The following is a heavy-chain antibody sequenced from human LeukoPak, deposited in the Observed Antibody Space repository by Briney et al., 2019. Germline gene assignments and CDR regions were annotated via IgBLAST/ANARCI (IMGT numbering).Heavy chain of an antibody. Sequence: GGSLRLSCAASGFTFSSYAMSWVRQAPGKGLEWVSAISGSGGSTYYADSVKGRFTISRDNSKNTLYLQMNSLRAEDTAVYFCARGYSSNWYPDYWGQGTLVTVSS. CDR2: ISGSGGST. J-gene: IGHJ4*02. D-gene: IGHD6-13*01. V-gene: IGHV3-23*01. CDR1: GFTFSSYA. CDR3: ARGYSSNWYPDY.